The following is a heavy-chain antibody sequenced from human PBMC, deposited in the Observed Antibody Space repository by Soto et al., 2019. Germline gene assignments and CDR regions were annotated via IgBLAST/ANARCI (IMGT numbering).Heavy chain of an antibody. D-gene: IGHD3-10*01. Sequence: EVQLVESGGGLVQPGRSLRLSCGASGFTFDDYAMHWVRQAPGKGLEWVSGISWSSGSINYADSVKGRFTISRDNAKNSLYLQMNSLRAEDTAVYYCARRGGRMDAFDIWGQGTMVTVSS. CDR2: ISWSSGSI. CDR1: GFTFDDYA. J-gene: IGHJ3*02. CDR3: ARRGGRMDAFDI. V-gene: IGHV3-9*01.